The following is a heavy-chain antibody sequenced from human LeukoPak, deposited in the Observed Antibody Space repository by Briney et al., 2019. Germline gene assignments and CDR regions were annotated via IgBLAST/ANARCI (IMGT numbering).Heavy chain of an antibody. CDR1: GGSISSSSYF. D-gene: IGHD6-19*01. V-gene: IGHV4-39*07. CDR2: RYYSGNT. J-gene: IGHJ4*02. Sequence: SETLSLTCTVSGGSISSSSYFWGWIRQPPGRGLEWIGGRYYSGNTYYNPSLKSRVTISADTSKNQFSLKLSSVTAADTSVYYCASDTVAGTGWGQGTLVTVSS. CDR3: ASDTVAGTG.